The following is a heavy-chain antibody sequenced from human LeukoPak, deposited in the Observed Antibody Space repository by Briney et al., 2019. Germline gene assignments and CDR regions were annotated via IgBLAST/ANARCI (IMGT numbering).Heavy chain of an antibody. Sequence: GGSLRLSCAASGFTFSDYYMSWIRQAPGKGLEWVSYISSSGSTTHYADSMKGRFSISRDNAKNSLFLQMNSLRAEDTAVYYCARDLYGSGRYQRDYWGQGTLVTVSS. CDR1: GFTFSDYY. J-gene: IGHJ4*02. CDR2: ISSSGSTT. V-gene: IGHV3-11*04. CDR3: ARDLYGSGRYQRDY. D-gene: IGHD3-10*01.